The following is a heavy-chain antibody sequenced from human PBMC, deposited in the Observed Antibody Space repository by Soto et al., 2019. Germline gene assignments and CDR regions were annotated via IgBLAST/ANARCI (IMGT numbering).Heavy chain of an antibody. J-gene: IGHJ5*02. CDR1: GGSISSGGYS. D-gene: IGHD1-1*01. CDR2: IYHSGST. V-gene: IGHV4-30-2*01. CDR3: ARDQLEGNWFDP. Sequence: QLQLQESGSGLVRPSQTLSLTCAVSGGSISSGGYSWNWIRQPPGKGLEWIGYIYHSGSTLYNPYLKRRLTISVDNTKNRFSLQLTPVTAADTAVYYCARDQLEGNWFDPWGQGTLVTVSS.